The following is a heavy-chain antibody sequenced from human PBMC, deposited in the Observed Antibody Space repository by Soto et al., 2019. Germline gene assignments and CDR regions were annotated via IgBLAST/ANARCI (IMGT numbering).Heavy chain of an antibody. V-gene: IGHV1-18*01. J-gene: IGHJ4*02. Sequence: ASVKVSCKASGYTFTSYGISWVRQAPGQGLEWMGWISAYNGNTNYAQKLQGRVTMTTDTSTSTAYMELRSLRSDDTAVYYCAREVYYYDSSGPHGDYWGQGTXVTVSS. CDR3: AREVYYYDSSGPHGDY. CDR1: GYTFTSYG. CDR2: ISAYNGNT. D-gene: IGHD3-22*01.